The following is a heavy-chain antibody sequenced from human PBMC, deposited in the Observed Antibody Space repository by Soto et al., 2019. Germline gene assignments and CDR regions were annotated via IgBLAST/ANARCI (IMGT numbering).Heavy chain of an antibody. CDR3: AREAAGILNWFDP. CDR1: GGSISSGGYY. D-gene: IGHD6-25*01. Sequence: QVQLQESGPGLVKPSQTLSLTCTVSGGSISSGGYYWSWIRQHPGKGLEWIGYIYYSGSTYYNPSXNXRFXISVDMSKNQFSLKLSSVTAADTAVYYCAREAAGILNWFDPWGQGTLVTVSS. CDR2: IYYSGST. V-gene: IGHV4-31*03. J-gene: IGHJ5*02.